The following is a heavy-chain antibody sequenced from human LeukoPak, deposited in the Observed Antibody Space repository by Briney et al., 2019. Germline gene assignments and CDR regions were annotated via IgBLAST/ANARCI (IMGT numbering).Heavy chain of an antibody. D-gene: IGHD3-22*01. Sequence: PSETLSLTCSVSGDSIDSKAYYWAWIRQPPGKGLEWIGSVSYSGSTFYNPSLKSRVTISVDTSKNQFSLNLTSVTAADTAMFYCARAKKTFYFDNSGYPNWFDPWGQGTPVTVSS. J-gene: IGHJ5*02. V-gene: IGHV4-39*07. CDR1: GDSIDSKAYY. CDR2: VSYSGST. CDR3: ARAKKTFYFDNSGYPNWFDP.